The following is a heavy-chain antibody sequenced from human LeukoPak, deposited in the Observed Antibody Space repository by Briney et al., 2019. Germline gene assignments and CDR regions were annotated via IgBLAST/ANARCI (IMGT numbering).Heavy chain of an antibody. CDR1: GFTFSSYA. J-gene: IGHJ4*02. Sequence: PGGSLRLSCAASGFTFSSYAMSWVRQAPGKGLEWVSAISGSGTDTFYANSVKGRFTISRDNPTNTLYLQMNSLRAEDTAVYYCAKGGGSSCYSPSDYWGQGTLVTVSS. CDR2: ISGSGTDT. D-gene: IGHD2-15*01. CDR3: AKGGGSSCYSPSDY. V-gene: IGHV3-23*01.